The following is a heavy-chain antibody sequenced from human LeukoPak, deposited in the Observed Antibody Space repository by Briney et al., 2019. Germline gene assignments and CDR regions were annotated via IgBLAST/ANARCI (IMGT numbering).Heavy chain of an antibody. J-gene: IGHJ1*01. V-gene: IGHV3-48*04. CDR3: AKDRSGPAEH. CDR2: ISSSSSAI. CDR1: EFTFSSYS. Sequence: GGSLRLSCAASEFTFSSYSMNWVRQAPGKGLEWVSYISSSSSAIYYADSVKGRFTISRDNAKNSLYLQMNSLRAEDTAVYYCAKDRSGPAEHWGQGTLVTVSS.